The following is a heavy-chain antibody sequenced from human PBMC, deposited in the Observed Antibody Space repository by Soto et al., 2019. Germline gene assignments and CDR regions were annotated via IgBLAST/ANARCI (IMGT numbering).Heavy chain of an antibody. D-gene: IGHD4-17*01. V-gene: IGHV5-51*01. CDR3: AGGGDRGHGEYVSAFDI. CDR1: GYSFTSYW. Sequence: EVQLVQSGAEVKKPGESLKISCKGSGYSFTSYWIGWVRQMPGKGLEWMGIIYPGDSDTRYSPSFQGQVTISADKSKSTAHPQWHSLEASDTPIYHCAGGGDRGHGEYVSAFDIWGQGTMVTVSS. CDR2: IYPGDSDT. J-gene: IGHJ3*02.